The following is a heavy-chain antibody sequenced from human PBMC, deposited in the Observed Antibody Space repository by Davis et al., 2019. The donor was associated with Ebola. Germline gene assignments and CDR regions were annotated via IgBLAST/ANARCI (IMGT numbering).Heavy chain of an antibody. D-gene: IGHD1-20*01. J-gene: IGHJ3*01. CDR3: ASLRRTITGMDDGFDV. CDR1: GDSFTSHW. CDR2: TYTGDSDT. V-gene: IGHV5-51*01. Sequence: GGSLRLSCKDSGDSFTSHWIGWVRQMPGKGLEWMGITYTGDSDTSYSPSFRGPVTISAAKSIKPAFLQWSRLRASDTAIYYCASLRRTITGMDDGFDVWGQGTKVTVSS.